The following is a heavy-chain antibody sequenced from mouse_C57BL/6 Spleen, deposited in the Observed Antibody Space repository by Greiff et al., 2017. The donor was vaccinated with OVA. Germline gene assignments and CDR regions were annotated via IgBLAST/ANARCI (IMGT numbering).Heavy chain of an antibody. V-gene: IGHV5-17*01. CDR1: GFTFSDYG. Sequence: EVMLVESGGGLVKPGGSLKLSCAASGFTFSDYGMHWVRQAPEKGLEWVAYISSGSSTIYYADTVKGRFTISRDNAKNTLFLQMTSLRSEDTAMYYGARGWGDWYFDVWGTGTTVTVSS. D-gene: IGHD2-3*01. CDR3: ARGWGDWYFDV. CDR2: ISSGSSTI. J-gene: IGHJ1*03.